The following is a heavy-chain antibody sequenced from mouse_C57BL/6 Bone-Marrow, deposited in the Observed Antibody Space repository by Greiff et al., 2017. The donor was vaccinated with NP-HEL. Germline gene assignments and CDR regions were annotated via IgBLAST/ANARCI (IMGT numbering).Heavy chain of an antibody. CDR3: AREGDGYPWFAY. V-gene: IGHV5-4*01. D-gene: IGHD2-3*01. J-gene: IGHJ3*01. Sequence: DVKLVESGGGLVKPGGSLKLSCAASGFTFSSYAMSWVRQTPEKRLEWVATISDGGSYTYYPDNVKGRFTISRDNAKNNLYLQMSHLKSEDTAMYYCAREGDGYPWFAYWGQGTLVTVSA. CDR1: GFTFSSYA. CDR2: ISDGGSYT.